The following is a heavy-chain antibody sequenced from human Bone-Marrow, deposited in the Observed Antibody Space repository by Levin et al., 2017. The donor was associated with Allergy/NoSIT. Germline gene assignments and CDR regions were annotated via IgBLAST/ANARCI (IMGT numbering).Heavy chain of an antibody. J-gene: IGHJ3*01. V-gene: IGHV3-23*01. CDR3: ASSNAFRAFDF. Sequence: GGSLRLSCTTSGFTFSNYRVNWVRQAPGKGLEWVSTISDTGGSIYYADSVGGRFTISRDNSKNSLYLQMNSPRAEDTAIYYCASSNAFRAFDFWGQGTVVTVSS. CDR1: GFTFSNYR. D-gene: IGHD3-16*01. CDR2: ISDTGGSI.